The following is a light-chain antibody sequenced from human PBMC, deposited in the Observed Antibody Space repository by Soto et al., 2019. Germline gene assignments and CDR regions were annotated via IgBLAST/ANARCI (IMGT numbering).Light chain of an antibody. J-gene: IGLJ3*02. CDR1: SGHSSYA. CDR2: LNTDGSH. CDR3: QTWGTAIPKV. Sequence: QLVLTQSPSASASLGASVKLTCTLSSGHSSYAIAWHQQQPEKGPRYLMKLNTDGSHTKGDGIPDRFSGSSSGAERYLTISSLQSDDEADYYCQTWGTAIPKVFGGGTKVTVL. V-gene: IGLV4-69*01.